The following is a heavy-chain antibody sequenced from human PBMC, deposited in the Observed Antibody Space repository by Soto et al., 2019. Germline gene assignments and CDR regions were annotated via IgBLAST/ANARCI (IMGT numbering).Heavy chain of an antibody. D-gene: IGHD1-26*01. V-gene: IGHV5-51*01. J-gene: IGHJ6*02. CDR3: AKDVLPGGATKNGMDV. Sequence: GESLKISCKGFGYNFINYWIAWVRQMPEKGLEWMGLIYPGDSDTRYSPSFQGQVTISADKSISTAFLQWSSLKPSHTAIYHCAKDVLPGGATKNGMDVLGQVTTVTVAS. CDR1: GYNFINYW. CDR2: IYPGDSDT.